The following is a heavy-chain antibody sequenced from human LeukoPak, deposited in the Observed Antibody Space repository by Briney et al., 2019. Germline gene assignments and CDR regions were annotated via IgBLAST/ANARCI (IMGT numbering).Heavy chain of an antibody. Sequence: QPGGSLRLSCAASGFTFDDYAMHWVRQAPGKGLEWVSGISWNSGTIGYADSVKGRFTISRDSAKRSLYLQMNSLRAEDTAVYYCARELTIYYYDSSPDAFDIWGQGTMVTVSS. V-gene: IGHV3-9*01. CDR3: ARELTIYYYDSSPDAFDI. J-gene: IGHJ3*02. CDR2: ISWNSGTI. CDR1: GFTFDDYA. D-gene: IGHD3-22*01.